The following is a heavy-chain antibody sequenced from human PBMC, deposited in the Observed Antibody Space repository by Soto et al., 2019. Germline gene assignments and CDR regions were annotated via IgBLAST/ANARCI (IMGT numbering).Heavy chain of an antibody. V-gene: IGHV3-23*01. CDR2: MTGSGDSI. CDR1: GFAFSSYA. J-gene: IGHJ4*02. Sequence: EVLLFESGGGLVQPGGSLRLSCAASGFAFSSYAMTWVRQVPGKGLEWVSVMTGSGDSIYYGESVKGRFTISRDNSKNTLYLQMNDLSAEDTAVYYCAKDLRTTLFGGLRGLDYWGQGALVTVSS. D-gene: IGHD3-16*01. CDR3: AKDLRTTLFGGLRGLDY.